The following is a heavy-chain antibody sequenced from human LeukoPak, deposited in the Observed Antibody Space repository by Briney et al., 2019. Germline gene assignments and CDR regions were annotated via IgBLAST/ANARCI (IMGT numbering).Heavy chain of an antibody. V-gene: IGHV5-51*01. CDR1: GYSFTSHW. J-gene: IGHJ4*02. CDR3: ARQVTMVRGVIIPLHYFDY. D-gene: IGHD3-10*01. Sequence: GESLKISCKGSGYSFTSHWIGWVRQMPGKGLEWMGIIYPGDSDTRYSPSFQGQVTISADKSISTAYLQWSSLKASDTAMYYCARQVTMVRGVIIPLHYFDYWGQGTLVTVSS. CDR2: IYPGDSDT.